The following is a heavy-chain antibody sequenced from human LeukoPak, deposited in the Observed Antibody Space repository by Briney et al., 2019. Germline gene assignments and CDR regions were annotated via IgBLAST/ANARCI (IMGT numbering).Heavy chain of an antibody. D-gene: IGHD5-18*01. Sequence: ASVKVSCKASGYTFTSYGISWVRQAPGQGLEWMGWISAYSGNTNYAQKLQGRVTMTTDTSTSTAYMELRSLRSDDTAVYYCARDPGGYSYGYFDYWGQGTLVTVSS. CDR1: GYTFTSYG. J-gene: IGHJ4*02. CDR3: ARDPGGYSYGYFDY. CDR2: ISAYSGNT. V-gene: IGHV1-18*01.